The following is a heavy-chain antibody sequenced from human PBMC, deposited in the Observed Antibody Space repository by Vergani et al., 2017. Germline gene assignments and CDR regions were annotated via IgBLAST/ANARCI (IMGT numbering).Heavy chain of an antibody. Sequence: VQLVESGGGVVQPGRSLRLSCAASGFTFSSYGMHWVRQAPGKGLEWVGRIRSKANSYATAYAASVKGRFTISRDDSKNTAYLQMNSLKTEDTAVYYCTRNGITGTTHDYYYYGMDVWGQGTTVTVSS. D-gene: IGHD1-7*01. CDR2: IRSKANSYAT. CDR3: TRNGITGTTHDYYYYGMDV. V-gene: IGHV3-73*01. J-gene: IGHJ6*02. CDR1: GFTFSSYG.